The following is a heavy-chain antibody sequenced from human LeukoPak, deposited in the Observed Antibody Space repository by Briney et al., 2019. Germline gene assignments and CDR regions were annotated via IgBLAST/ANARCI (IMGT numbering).Heavy chain of an antibody. CDR2: IWYDGSNK. CDR3: ARGGDEWELLRGFDY. Sequence: PGRSLRLSCAASGFTFSSYGMHWVRQAPGKGLEWVAVIWYDGSNKYYADSVKGRFTISRDNSKNTLYLQMNSLRAEDTAVYYCARGGDEWELLRGFDYWGQGTLVTVSS. D-gene: IGHD1-26*01. J-gene: IGHJ4*02. V-gene: IGHV3-33*01. CDR1: GFTFSSYG.